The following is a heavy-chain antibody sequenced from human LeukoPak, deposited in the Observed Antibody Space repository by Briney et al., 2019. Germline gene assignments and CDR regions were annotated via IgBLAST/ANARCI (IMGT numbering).Heavy chain of an antibody. J-gene: IGHJ6*02. V-gene: IGHV4-61*02. CDR3: ARGDYPYYYGMDV. CDR1: GGSISSGSYY. D-gene: IGHD4-11*01. Sequence: TLSLTCTVSGGSISSGSYYWSWIRQPAGEGLEWIGRIYTSGSTNYNPSLKSRVTISVDTSKNQFSLKLSSVTAADTAVYYCARGDYPYYYGMDVWGQGTAVTVFS. CDR2: IYTSGST.